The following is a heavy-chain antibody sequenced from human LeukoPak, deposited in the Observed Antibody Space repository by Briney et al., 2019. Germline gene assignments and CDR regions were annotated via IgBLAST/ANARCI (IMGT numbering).Heavy chain of an antibody. Sequence: PSETLSLTCTVSGGSITSHYWSWIRQPPGKGLEWIGYVYYSGTTNYNPSLKSRVTVSGDTSKNQFSLRLSSVTAADTAVYYCARASYSYDINGWVPFDYWGQGTLVTVSS. CDR2: VYYSGTT. V-gene: IGHV4-59*08. CDR3: ARASYSYDINGWVPFDY. CDR1: GGSITSHY. D-gene: IGHD3-22*01. J-gene: IGHJ4*02.